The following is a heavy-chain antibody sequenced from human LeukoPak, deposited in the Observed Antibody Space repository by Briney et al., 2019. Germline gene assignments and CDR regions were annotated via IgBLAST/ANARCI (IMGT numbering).Heavy chain of an antibody. V-gene: IGHV4-34*01. CDR1: IGSFTGYF. J-gene: IGHJ4*02. CDR2: IHHSGIT. D-gene: IGHD3-10*01. CDR3: AGGLPGWGGFDY. Sequence: SETLSLTCSVSIGSFTGYFWTWIRQPPGKGLEWIAEIHHSGITKSNPSLKSRVTTSIDTPKNQFSLHLSSVTAADTAVYYCAGGLPGWGGFDYWGQGTLVTVSS.